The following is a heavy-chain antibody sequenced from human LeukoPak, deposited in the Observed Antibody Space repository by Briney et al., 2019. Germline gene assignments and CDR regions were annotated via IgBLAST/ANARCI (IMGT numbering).Heavy chain of an antibody. J-gene: IGHJ4*02. CDR1: GYTFTGNY. CDR2: IDPNSGGA. Sequence: ASVKVSCKASGYTFTGNYIHWVRQVPAQGLEWMGWIDPNSGGADYAQKFQGRVTMTRDTSINTVYMELSSLRFDDTAVYYCAREILDWGQGTLVTVSS. CDR3: AREILD. V-gene: IGHV1-2*02.